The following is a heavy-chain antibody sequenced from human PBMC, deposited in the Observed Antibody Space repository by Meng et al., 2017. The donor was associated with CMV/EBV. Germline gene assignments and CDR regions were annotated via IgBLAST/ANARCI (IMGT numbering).Heavy chain of an antibody. Sequence: GGSLRLSCAASGFPFSSYSMNWVRQAPGKGLEWVSSISSSSSYIYYADSVKGRFTISRDNAKNSLYLQMNSLRAEDTAVYYCARDKRFQGWFDPWGQGTLVTVSS. V-gene: IGHV3-21*01. CDR1: GFPFSSYS. CDR2: ISSSSSYI. J-gene: IGHJ5*02. D-gene: IGHD5-24*01. CDR3: ARDKRFQGWFDP.